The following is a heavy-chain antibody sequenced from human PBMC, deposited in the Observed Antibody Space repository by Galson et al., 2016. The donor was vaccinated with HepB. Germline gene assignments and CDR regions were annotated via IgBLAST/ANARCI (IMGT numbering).Heavy chain of an antibody. D-gene: IGHD6-13*01. J-gene: IGHJ4*02. CDR3: ARAFGAAGAIDY. CDR1: GFTFSNSG. Sequence: SLRLSCAASGFTFSNSGMHWVRQAPGKWLEWVAVIWYDGRTKYYGDSVKGRLTISRDNSKNVLYLQMNSLRVEDTAVYYCARAFGAAGAIDYWGQGTLVTVSS. V-gene: IGHV3-33*01. CDR2: IWYDGRTK.